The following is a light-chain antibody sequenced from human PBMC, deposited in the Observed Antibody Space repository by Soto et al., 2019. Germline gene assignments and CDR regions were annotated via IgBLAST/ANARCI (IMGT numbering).Light chain of an antibody. V-gene: IGLV2-8*01. Sequence: QSALTQPPSASGSLGQSVTISCTGTSADVGGYNFVSWYQQHPGKAPKLMIFVVSQRPSGVPDRFSGSKSGNTASLTVSELQAEDEADYYCASYAGSQNYVFGTGTKLTVL. CDR3: ASYAGSQNYV. CDR2: VVS. CDR1: SADVGGYNF. J-gene: IGLJ1*01.